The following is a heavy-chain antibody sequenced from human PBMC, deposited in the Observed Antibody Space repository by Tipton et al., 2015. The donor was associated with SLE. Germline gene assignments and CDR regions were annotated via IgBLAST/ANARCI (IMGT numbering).Heavy chain of an antibody. Sequence: TLSLTCAVSGYSNSSGYYWGWIRQPPGKGLEWIGSMYGSGNSYYNPSPRSRVTISVDTSKNQFSLKLTSVTAADTAVSYCARDPPSSYYYGMDVWGQGTTVTVSS. J-gene: IGHJ6*02. D-gene: IGHD3-16*01. CDR1: GYSNSSGYY. CDR3: ARDPPSSYYYGMDV. V-gene: IGHV4-38-2*02. CDR2: MYGSGNS.